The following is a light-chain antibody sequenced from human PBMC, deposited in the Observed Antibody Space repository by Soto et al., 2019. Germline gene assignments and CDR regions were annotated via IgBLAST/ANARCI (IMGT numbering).Light chain of an antibody. Sequence: EIVLTQSPGTLSLSPGERATLSCRASQSFRSSYLAWYQQKPGQAPRLLIYGASSRATGIPDRFSGSGSGTDLTLTISRLEPEDFAVYYCQQYGSSPLTFGGGTKVEI. V-gene: IGKV3-20*01. J-gene: IGKJ4*01. CDR1: QSFRSSY. CDR2: GAS. CDR3: QQYGSSPLT.